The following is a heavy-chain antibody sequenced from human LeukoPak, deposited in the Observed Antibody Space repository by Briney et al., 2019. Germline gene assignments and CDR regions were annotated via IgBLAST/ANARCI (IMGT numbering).Heavy chain of an antibody. CDR2: IYYSGST. CDR1: GGSISNYY. CDR3: ARGGRRTPYYFDY. V-gene: IGHV4-39*06. Sequence: SETLSLTCTVSGGSISNYYWGWIRQPPGEGLEWIGSIYYSGSTYYNSSLQSRVTISVHMSNNQFALKLSSVPAADTAVYYCARGGRRTPYYFDYWGQGTLVTVSS. J-gene: IGHJ4*02. D-gene: IGHD2-2*01.